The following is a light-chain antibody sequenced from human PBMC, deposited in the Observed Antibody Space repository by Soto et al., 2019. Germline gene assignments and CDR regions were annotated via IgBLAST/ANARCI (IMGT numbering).Light chain of an antibody. J-gene: IGKJ5*01. Sequence: EIVLTQSPGTLSLSPGERATLSCRASQTLSNSFIAWYQQKPGQAPRLLIYDTSSRATGVPDRYSASGSATDFTLTISRLEPEDFAVFFCQQYGTSEIIFGQGTRLEIK. CDR3: QQYGTSEII. CDR1: QTLSNSF. CDR2: DTS. V-gene: IGKV3-20*01.